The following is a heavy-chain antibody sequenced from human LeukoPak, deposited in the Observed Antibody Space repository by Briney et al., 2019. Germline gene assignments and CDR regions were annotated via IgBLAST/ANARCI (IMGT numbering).Heavy chain of an antibody. CDR1: GFTFSSYG. CDR3: ARGPSGYHNT. D-gene: IGHD5-12*01. J-gene: IGHJ4*02. V-gene: IGHV3-30*03. Sequence: GGSLRLSCAASGFTFSSYGMHWVRQAPGKGLEWVAIISYDGSNEYYADSVKGRFTISRDNSKNTLYLQMNSLRAEDTAVYYCARGPSGYHNTGGQGTLVTVSS. CDR2: ISYDGSNE.